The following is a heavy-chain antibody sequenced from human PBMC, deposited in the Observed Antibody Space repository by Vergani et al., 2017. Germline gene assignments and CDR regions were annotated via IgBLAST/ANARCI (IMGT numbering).Heavy chain of an antibody. J-gene: IGHJ4*02. CDR3: ASYETAMVTFDY. V-gene: IGHV1-69*13. CDR1: GGTFSSSG. Sequence: QVQLVQSGTEMKKPGSSVKVSCKASGGTFSSSGLSWVRQAPGQGLEWMGRIIPMYGTTNYAQKFQGRVTMTADESTSTAYMELSSLRSEDTAVYYCASYETAMVTFDYWGQGTLVTVSS. D-gene: IGHD5-18*01. CDR2: IIPMYGTT.